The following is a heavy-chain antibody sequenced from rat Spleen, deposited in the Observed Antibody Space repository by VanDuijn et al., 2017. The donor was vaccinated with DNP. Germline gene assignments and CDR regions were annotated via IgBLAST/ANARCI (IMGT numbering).Heavy chain of an antibody. D-gene: IGHD1-11*01. CDR1: GFTFSDYN. CDR3: ATFEGRDA. Sequence: EVQLVESGGDLVQSGRSLKVSCAASGFTFSDYNMAWVRQAPKKGLEWVATISYDGSSTYYRDSVKGRFTISRDDAKSTLYLQMDSLRSEDTATYYCATFEGRDAWGQGTSVTVSS. J-gene: IGHJ4*01. CDR2: ISYDGSST. V-gene: IGHV5S10*01.